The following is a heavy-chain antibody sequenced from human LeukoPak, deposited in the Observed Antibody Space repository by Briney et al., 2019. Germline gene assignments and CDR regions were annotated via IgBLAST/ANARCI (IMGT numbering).Heavy chain of an antibody. CDR1: GGSISSSSYY. J-gene: IGHJ4*02. Sequence: SETLSLTCTVTGGSISSSSYYSGWIRQPPWNGLERIGSIYYSGSTYYNPSLKSRVTISVDTSKNQFSLKLSSVTAADTAVYYCLKPKAAIRYFDWFGPSPYYFDYWGQGTLVTVSS. V-gene: IGHV4-39*01. D-gene: IGHD3-9*01. CDR3: LKPKAAIRYFDWFGPSPYYFDY. CDR2: IYYSGST.